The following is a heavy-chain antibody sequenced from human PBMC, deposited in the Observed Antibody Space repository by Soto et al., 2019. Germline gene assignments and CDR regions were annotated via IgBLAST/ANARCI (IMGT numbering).Heavy chain of an antibody. Sequence: ASVKVSCKVSGYTLTELSMHWVRQAPGKGLEWMGGFDPEDGETIYAQKFQGRVTMTEDTSTDTAYMELSSLRSEDTAVYYCATQALRFGRGWYFDLWGRGTLVTVSS. CDR2: FDPEDGET. D-gene: IGHD3-16*01. CDR1: GYTLTELS. V-gene: IGHV1-24*01. CDR3: ATQALRFGRGWYFDL. J-gene: IGHJ2*01.